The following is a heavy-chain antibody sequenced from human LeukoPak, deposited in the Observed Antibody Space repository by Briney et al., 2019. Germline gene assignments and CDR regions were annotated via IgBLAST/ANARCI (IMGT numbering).Heavy chain of an antibody. CDR1: GGSISSSSYY. V-gene: IGHV4-39*01. CDR3: ARHSGGWYGDY. Sequence: SETLSLTCTVSGGSISSSSYYWGWIRQPPGKGLEWIGSIYYSGSTYYNPSLKSRVTISVDTSKNQFSLKLSSVTAADTAVYYCARHSGGWYGDYWGQGTLVTVSS. J-gene: IGHJ4*02. CDR2: IYYSGST. D-gene: IGHD6-19*01.